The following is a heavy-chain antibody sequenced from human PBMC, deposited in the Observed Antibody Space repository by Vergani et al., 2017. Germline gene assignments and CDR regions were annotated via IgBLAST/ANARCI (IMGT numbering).Heavy chain of an antibody. V-gene: IGHV3-30-3*01. CDR1: GFTFSSYA. CDR3: ARSGYYDFWSADY. J-gene: IGHJ4*02. CDR2: ISYDGSNK. Sequence: VQLVESGGGVVQPGRSLRLSCAASGFTFSSYAMHWVRQAPGKGLEWVAVISYDGSNKYYADSVKGRFTISRDNSKNTLYLQMNSLRAEDTAVYYCARSGYYDFWSADYWGQGTLVTVSS. D-gene: IGHD3-3*01.